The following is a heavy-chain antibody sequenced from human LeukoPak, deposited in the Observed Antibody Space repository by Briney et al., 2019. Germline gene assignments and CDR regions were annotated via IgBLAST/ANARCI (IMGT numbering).Heavy chain of an antibody. CDR2: IYYSGST. J-gene: IGHJ4*02. D-gene: IGHD6-13*01. Sequence: SETLSLTCTVSGGSISSYYWSWIRQPPGEGLEWIGYIYYSGSTNYNPSLKSRVTISVDTSKNQFSLKLSSVTAADTAVYYCARGIAAAGVNFDYWGQGTLVTVSS. CDR1: GGSISSYY. V-gene: IGHV4-59*01. CDR3: ARGIAAAGVNFDY.